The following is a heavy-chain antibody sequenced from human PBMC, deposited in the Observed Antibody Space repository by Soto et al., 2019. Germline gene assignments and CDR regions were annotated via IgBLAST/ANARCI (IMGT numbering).Heavy chain of an antibody. J-gene: IGHJ4*02. D-gene: IGHD2-15*01. CDR2: IDYNGVT. V-gene: IGHV4-39*01. Sequence: SETLSLTCTVSGGSIYRSGYYWGWIRQPPGRGLEWIGNIDYNGVTYSNPSLKSRVTISRDTSKNQFSLKLTPVTAADTALYYCGKVLVGATGHTDSDSWCPGTLVTVS. CDR3: GKVLVGATGHTDSDS. CDR1: GGSIYRSGYY.